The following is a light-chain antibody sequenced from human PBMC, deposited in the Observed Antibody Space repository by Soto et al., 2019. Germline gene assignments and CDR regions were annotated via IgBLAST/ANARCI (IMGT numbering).Light chain of an antibody. CDR2: AAS. Sequence: EIVMTQSPATLSVSPGERATLSCRASQSVSSNLAWYQQKPGQAPRLLIYAASTRATGISARFSGSGSGTEFTLTISSLQSEDFAVYYCQQYNSWMYTFGQGTKLEIK. CDR3: QQYNSWMYT. J-gene: IGKJ2*01. V-gene: IGKV3-15*01. CDR1: QSVSSN.